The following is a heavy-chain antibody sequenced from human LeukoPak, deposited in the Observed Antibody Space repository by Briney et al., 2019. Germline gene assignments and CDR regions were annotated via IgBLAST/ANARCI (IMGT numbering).Heavy chain of an antibody. J-gene: IGHJ5*02. CDR2: ISAYNGNT. CDR1: GYTFTSYG. V-gene: IGHV1-18*01. Sequence: GASVKVSCKASGYTFTSYGISWVRQAPGQGLEWMGWISAYNGNTNYAQKLQGRVTMTTDTSTSTAYMELRSLRSDDTAVYYCARERRETTVVNLSWFDPWGQGTLVTVSS. CDR3: ARERRETTVVNLSWFDP. D-gene: IGHD4-23*01.